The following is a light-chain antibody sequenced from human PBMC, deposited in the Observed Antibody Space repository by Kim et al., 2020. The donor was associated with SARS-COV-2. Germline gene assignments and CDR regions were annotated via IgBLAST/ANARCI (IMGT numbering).Light chain of an antibody. CDR1: KVRDKD. CDR3: QAWDSITAV. J-gene: IGLJ2*01. V-gene: IGLV3-1*01. CDR2: QDR. Sequence: VSPGQTASITCSGHKVRDKDACWYQQKPGQSPVLLIYQDRKRPSGIPERFSGSNAGDTATLTITGTQAVDEADYYCQAWDSITAVFGGGTRLTVL.